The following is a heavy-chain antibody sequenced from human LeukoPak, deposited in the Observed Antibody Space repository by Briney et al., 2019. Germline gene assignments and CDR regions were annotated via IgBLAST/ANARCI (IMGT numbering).Heavy chain of an antibody. V-gene: IGHV3-73*01. Sequence: GGSQRLSCAASGFTFSGSAMHWVRQASGKGLEWVGRIRSKANSYATAYAASVKGRFTISRDHSKNTAYLQMNSLKTEDTAVYYCTIAAAETYFDYWGQGTLVTVSS. J-gene: IGHJ4*02. CDR3: TIAAAETYFDY. CDR1: GFTFSGSA. D-gene: IGHD6-13*01. CDR2: IRSKANSYAT.